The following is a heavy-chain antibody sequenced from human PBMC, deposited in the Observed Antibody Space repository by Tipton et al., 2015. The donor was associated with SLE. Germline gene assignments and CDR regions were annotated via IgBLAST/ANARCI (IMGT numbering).Heavy chain of an antibody. CDR1: GGSISSYY. Sequence: TLSLTCTVSGGSISSYYWSWIRQPAGKGLEWIGRIYTSGSTNYNPSLKSRVTISVDTSKNQFSLKLSSVTAADTAVYYCARAAVAGRGSYFDYWGQGTLVTVSS. CDR3: ARAAVAGRGSYFDY. D-gene: IGHD6-19*01. CDR2: IYTSGST. V-gene: IGHV4-4*07. J-gene: IGHJ4*02.